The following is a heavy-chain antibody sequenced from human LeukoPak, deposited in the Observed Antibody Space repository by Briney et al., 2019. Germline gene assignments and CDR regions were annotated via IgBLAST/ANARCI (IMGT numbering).Heavy chain of an antibody. J-gene: IGHJ4*02. V-gene: IGHV3-23*01. CDR2: IICSGGST. Sequence: GGSLRLSCAASGFTFSSYAMSWVGQPPGKGLEGVAGIICSGGSTYYAASVKGRFTIPRHNSKHTLYLQMNSLTAEDTAVHYCAKRTLFGVEDTDFDYWGQGTLVTAPS. D-gene: IGHD3-3*01. CDR3: AKRTLFGVEDTDFDY. CDR1: GFTFSSYA.